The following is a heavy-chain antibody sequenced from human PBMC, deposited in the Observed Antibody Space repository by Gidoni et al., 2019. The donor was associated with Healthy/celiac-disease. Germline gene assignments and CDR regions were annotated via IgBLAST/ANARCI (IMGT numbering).Heavy chain of an antibody. V-gene: IGHV3-23*01. Sequence: TISRDNSKNTLYLQMNSLRAEDTAVYYCAKDSPDEYCSGGSCYSRFDYWGQGTLVTVSS. D-gene: IGHD2-15*01. CDR3: AKDSPDEYCSGGSCYSRFDY. J-gene: IGHJ4*02.